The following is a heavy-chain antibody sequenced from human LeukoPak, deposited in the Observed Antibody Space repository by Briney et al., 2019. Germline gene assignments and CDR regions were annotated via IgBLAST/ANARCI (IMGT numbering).Heavy chain of an antibody. Sequence: SGTLSLTCAVSGGSISSSNWWSWVRQPPGKGLEWIGYIYYSGSTYYNPSLKSRVTISVDTSKNQFSLKLSSVTAADTAVYYCARARRIFDYWGQGTLVTVSS. CDR3: ARARRIFDY. J-gene: IGHJ4*02. CDR1: GGSISSSNW. V-gene: IGHV4-4*02. CDR2: IYYSGST.